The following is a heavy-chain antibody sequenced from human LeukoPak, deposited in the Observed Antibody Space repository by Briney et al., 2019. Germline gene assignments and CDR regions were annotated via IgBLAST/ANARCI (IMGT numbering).Heavy chain of an antibody. Sequence: GGSLRLSCAASGFPFNNYDMAWLRQAPGKGPEWVSTITSASGDRTYYTESVKGRFTISRNNSKNTLHLQMNSLRAEDTAVYYCAKGGWFDYWGQGALVTASS. CDR2: ITSASGDRT. J-gene: IGHJ4*02. D-gene: IGHD6-19*01. V-gene: IGHV3-23*01. CDR3: AKGGWFDY. CDR1: GFPFNNYD.